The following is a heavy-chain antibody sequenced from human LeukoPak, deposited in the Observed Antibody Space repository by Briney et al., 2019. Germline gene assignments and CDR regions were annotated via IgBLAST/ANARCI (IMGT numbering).Heavy chain of an antibody. D-gene: IGHD3-10*01. V-gene: IGHV3-23*01. Sequence: PGGSLRLSCAVSGITLSNYGMSWVRQAPGKGLEWVAGISDSGGSTNYADSVKGRFTISRDNPKNTLYLQMNSLRPEDTAVYFCARKSLWFKYYDYWGQGMLVAVSS. CDR1: GITLSNYG. J-gene: IGHJ4*02. CDR3: ARKSLWFKYYDY. CDR2: ISDSGGST.